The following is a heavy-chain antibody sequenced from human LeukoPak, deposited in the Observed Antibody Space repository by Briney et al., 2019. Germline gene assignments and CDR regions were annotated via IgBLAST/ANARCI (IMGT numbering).Heavy chain of an antibody. CDR1: GYTFTNFA. CDR3: ARDGCVVSPNCYAEDYYYGMDV. Sequence: ASVKVSCKASGYTFTNFAMHWVRQAPGQRLEWMGWINVGNDDTKYSQMFQGRVTITRDTSASTAYMELSNLRSEDTAVYYCARDGCVVSPNCYAEDYYYGMDVWGQGTTVTVSS. CDR2: INVGNDDT. J-gene: IGHJ6*02. V-gene: IGHV1-3*01. D-gene: IGHD2-2*01.